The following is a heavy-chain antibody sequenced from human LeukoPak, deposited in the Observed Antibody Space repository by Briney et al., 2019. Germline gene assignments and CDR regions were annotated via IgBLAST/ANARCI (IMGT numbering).Heavy chain of an antibody. J-gene: IGHJ4*02. CDR3: ARDQSSADNYFDY. CDR1: GFTFNTYT. V-gene: IGHV3-48*01. CDR2: ISGSSGII. Sequence: PGGSLRLSCAASGFTFNTYTMNWVRQAPGKGLEWVSYISGSSGIIDYADSVRGRFTISRDNAKNSLYLQMNSLRAEDTAVYYCARDQSSADNYFDYWGQGTLVTVSS. D-gene: IGHD6-6*01.